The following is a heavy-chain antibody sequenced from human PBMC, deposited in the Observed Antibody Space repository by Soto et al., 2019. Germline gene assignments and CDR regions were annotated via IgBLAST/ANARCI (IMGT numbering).Heavy chain of an antibody. J-gene: IGHJ4*02. V-gene: IGHV3-23*01. D-gene: IGHD3-10*01. CDR1: GFTFSNYD. CDR2: VSSSGTST. Sequence: EVQLLESGGGLVQSGGSLRLSCAAFGFTFSNYDMSWVRQAPGKGLEWVSGVSSSGTSTNYADSVKGRFTISRDNPKNTFDLQITSLSAADTAGYYCARRDWGCGAHFEFGAPAFAYWGQGNLVTVTS. CDR3: ARRDWGCGAHFEFGAPAFAY.